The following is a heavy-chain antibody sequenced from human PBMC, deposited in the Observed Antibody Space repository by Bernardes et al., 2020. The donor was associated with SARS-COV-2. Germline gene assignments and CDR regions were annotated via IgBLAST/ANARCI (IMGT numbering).Heavy chain of an antibody. CDR3: ATTSVFGVEPNWFDP. J-gene: IGHJ5*02. CDR2: FDPEDGET. D-gene: IGHD3-3*01. Sequence: ASVQVFCKVSGYTLTELSMHWVRQAPGKGLEWMGGFDPEDGETIYAQKFQGRVTMTEDTSTDTAYMELSSLRTEVTAVYYCATTSVFGVEPNWFDPWGQGTLVTVSS. CDR1: GYTLTELS. V-gene: IGHV1-24*01.